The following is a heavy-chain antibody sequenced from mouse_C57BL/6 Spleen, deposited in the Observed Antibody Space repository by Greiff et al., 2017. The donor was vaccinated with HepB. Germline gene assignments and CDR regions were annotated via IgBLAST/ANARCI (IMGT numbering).Heavy chain of an antibody. Sequence: VQLQQSGAELMKPGASVKLSCKATGYTFTGYWIEWVKQRPGHGLEWIGEILPGSGSTNYNEKFKGKATFTADTSSNTAYMQLSSLTTEDSAIYYCARETVFNYGSSYEDYAMDYWGQGTSVTVSS. CDR3: ARETVFNYGSSYEDYAMDY. D-gene: IGHD1-1*01. CDR2: ILPGSGST. J-gene: IGHJ4*01. CDR1: GYTFTGYW. V-gene: IGHV1-9*01.